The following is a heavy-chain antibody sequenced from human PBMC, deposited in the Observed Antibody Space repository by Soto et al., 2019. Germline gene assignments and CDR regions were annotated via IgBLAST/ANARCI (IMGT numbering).Heavy chain of an antibody. CDR1: GGSISNYY. Sequence: SETLSLTCTVSGGSISNYYWNWIRQPPGKGLEWIGYIYYSGSTSYNPSLKSRVTISLDTSKNQFSLKLSSVTAADTAVYYCAGISGSHYGMDVWGQGTTVTVSS. D-gene: IGHD3-10*01. V-gene: IGHV4-59*01. CDR3: AGISGSHYGMDV. CDR2: IYYSGST. J-gene: IGHJ6*02.